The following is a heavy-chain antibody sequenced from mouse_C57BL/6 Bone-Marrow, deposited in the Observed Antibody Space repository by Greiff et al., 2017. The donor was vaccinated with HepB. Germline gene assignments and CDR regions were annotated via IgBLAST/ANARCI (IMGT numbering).Heavy chain of an antibody. V-gene: IGHV6-6*01. J-gene: IGHJ2*01. CDR1: GFTFSDAW. CDR2: IRNKANNHAT. CDR3: TCITTVVLDY. Sequence: EVMLVESGGGLVQPGGSMKLSCAASGFTFSDAWMDWVRQSPEKGLEWVAEIRNKANNHATYYAESVKGRFTISRDDSKSSVYLQMNSLRAEDTGIYYCTCITTVVLDYWGQGTTLTVSS. D-gene: IGHD1-1*01.